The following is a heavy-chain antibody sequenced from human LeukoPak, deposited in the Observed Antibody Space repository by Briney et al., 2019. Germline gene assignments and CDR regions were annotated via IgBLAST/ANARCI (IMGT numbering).Heavy chain of an antibody. J-gene: IGHJ4*02. CDR3: SKKGQDYNGGKPY. CDR2: ISRTGADTYT. V-gene: IGHV3-23*01. Sequence: GGSLRLSCAASGFIFSSYAMSWARHAPGKGMEWVASISRTGADTYTYYADSVTGRLTISRDNSKSTLYLQMNSLRTHGTAVYYCSKKGQDYNGGKPYWGQGTLVTVSS. CDR1: GFIFSSYA. D-gene: IGHD4-11*01.